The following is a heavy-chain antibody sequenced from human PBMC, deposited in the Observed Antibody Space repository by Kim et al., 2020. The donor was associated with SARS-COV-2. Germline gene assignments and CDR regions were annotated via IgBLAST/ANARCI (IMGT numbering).Heavy chain of an antibody. CDR1: GFTFSSYG. D-gene: IGHD3-22*01. CDR2: ISYDGSNK. CDR3: AKSTRGLLLPIDY. V-gene: IGHV3-30*18. Sequence: GGSLRLSCAASGFTFSSYGMHWVRQAPGKGLEWVAVISYDGSNKYYADSVKGRFTISRDNSKNTLYLQMNSLRAEDTAVYYCAKSTRGLLLPIDYWGQGTLVTVSS. J-gene: IGHJ4*02.